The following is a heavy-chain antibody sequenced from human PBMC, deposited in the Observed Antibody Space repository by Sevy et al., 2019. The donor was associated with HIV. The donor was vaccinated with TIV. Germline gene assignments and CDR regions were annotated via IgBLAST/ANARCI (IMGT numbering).Heavy chain of an antibody. CDR2: IYNGGST. J-gene: IGHJ6*04. V-gene: IGHV3-66*02. Sequence: GGYLRLSCAASGFTVSSNYMNWVRQAPGKGLEWVSVIYNGGSTYYADSVKGRFTISRDNSKNTLYLQMNSLRAEAAAVYYCARDGGSRGMDVWGKGTTVTVSS. CDR1: GFTVSSNY. D-gene: IGHD6-13*01. CDR3: ARDGGSRGMDV.